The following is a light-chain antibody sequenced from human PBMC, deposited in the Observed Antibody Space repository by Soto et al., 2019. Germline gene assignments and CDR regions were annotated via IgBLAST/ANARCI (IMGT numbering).Light chain of an antibody. V-gene: IGKV1-5*01. CDR1: QSISSW. J-gene: IGKJ1*01. Sequence: DIQMTQSPSTLSASVGDRVTITCRASQSISSWLAWYQQKPGKAPKLLIYDASSLESGVPSRFSGHGSGTGFTLTLRSLQPDDFANYYCQQYNSYWGTFGQGTKVEIK. CDR2: DAS. CDR3: QQYNSYWGT.